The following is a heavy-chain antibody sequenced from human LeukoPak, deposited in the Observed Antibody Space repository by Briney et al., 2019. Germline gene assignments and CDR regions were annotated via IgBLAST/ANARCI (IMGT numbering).Heavy chain of an antibody. CDR2: INPKNAGT. CDR3: ARTLYIAAPPGGFDY. J-gene: IGHJ4*02. D-gene: IGHD6-13*01. V-gene: IGHV1-2*02. Sequence: GASVKVSCKASGYTFTGHYMHWVRQAPGQGLEWMGWINPKNAGTNYAQKFQGRVTMTRDTSTGTVYMELSRLRSDDTAVYYCARTLYIAAPPGGFDYWRQGTLVTVSS. CDR1: GYTFTGHY.